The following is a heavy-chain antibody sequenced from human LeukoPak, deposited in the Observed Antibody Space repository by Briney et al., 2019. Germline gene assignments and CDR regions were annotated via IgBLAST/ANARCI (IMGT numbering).Heavy chain of an antibody. J-gene: IGHJ4*02. V-gene: IGHV1-2*02. Sequence: GASVKVSCKSSGYAFTNYYMHWVRQAPGQGLEWMGWINPNSGGTKYAQKFQGGVTMTRDTSISTAYMELSGLTSDDTAVYYCARCRYTYGYWDNWGQGTLVTVSS. D-gene: IGHD5-18*01. CDR2: INPNSGGT. CDR1: GYAFTNYY. CDR3: ARCRYTYGYWDN.